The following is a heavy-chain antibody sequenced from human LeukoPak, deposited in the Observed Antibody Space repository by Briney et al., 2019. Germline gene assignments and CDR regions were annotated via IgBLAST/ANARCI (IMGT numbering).Heavy chain of an antibody. Sequence: PEGSLRLSCAASGFTFSSYWMSWVRQAPGKGLEWVANIKQDGSEKYYVDSVKGRFTISRDNAKNSLYLQMNSLRAEDTAVYYCARGEYDYVWGSYRPFDYWGQGTLVTVSS. CDR2: IKQDGSEK. CDR3: ARGEYDYVWGSYRPFDY. V-gene: IGHV3-7*01. CDR1: GFTFSSYW. J-gene: IGHJ4*02. D-gene: IGHD3-16*02.